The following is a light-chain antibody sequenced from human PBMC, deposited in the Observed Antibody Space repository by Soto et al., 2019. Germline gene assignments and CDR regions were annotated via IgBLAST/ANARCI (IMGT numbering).Light chain of an antibody. V-gene: IGKV1-5*01. J-gene: IGKJ1*01. CDR3: QHYNSYPWT. CDR1: QSISSW. Sequence: DIQMTQSPSTLSASVGDRVTITCRASQSISSWLAWYQQKPGKAPKLLIYDASSLESGVPSRFSGSGSGTEFTLTISSLQPDDFATYYCQHYNSYPWTFSQGTKVEIK. CDR2: DAS.